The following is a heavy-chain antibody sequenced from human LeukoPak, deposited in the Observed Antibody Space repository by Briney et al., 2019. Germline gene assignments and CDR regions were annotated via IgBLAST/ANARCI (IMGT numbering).Heavy chain of an antibody. CDR2: IIASSGAT. CDR1: GFRFSNYA. CDR3: AKGAYDYVEIAYFDY. Sequence: GGSLRLSCATSGFRFSNYAMNWVRQAPGKGLEWVSLIIASSGATFYADSVKGRFTISRDTSKNTLYMQMNSLRDEDTAVYYCAKGAYDYVEIAYFDYWGQGTLATVSS. V-gene: IGHV3-23*01. J-gene: IGHJ4*02. D-gene: IGHD5-12*01.